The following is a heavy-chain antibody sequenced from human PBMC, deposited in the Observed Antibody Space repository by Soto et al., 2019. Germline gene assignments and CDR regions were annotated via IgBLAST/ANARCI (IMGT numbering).Heavy chain of an antibody. CDR2: IWYDGSNK. CDR3: TRDPYCGSRYYFDS. J-gene: IGHJ4*02. V-gene: IGHV3-33*01. CDR1: GFSFSNYA. Sequence: QVQLVESGGGVVQPGKSLRLSCAASGFSFSNYAMHWVRQAPGKGLEWVAVIWYDGSNKYYADSVKGRFTISKDNSQNTLYLQMNSLRAEDTAVYYCTRDPYCGSRYYFDSCGQGTLVTVSS. D-gene: IGHD1-26*01.